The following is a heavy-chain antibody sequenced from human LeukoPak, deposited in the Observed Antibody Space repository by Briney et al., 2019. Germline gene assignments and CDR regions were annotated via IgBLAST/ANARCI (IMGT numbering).Heavy chain of an antibody. D-gene: IGHD1-1*01. CDR2: TYYRAKWYN. CDR1: RDRVSRNSAA. J-gene: IGHJ5*02. CDR3: ARDITVWGQQTTTNWFDP. Sequence: SQTPSLSCAIFRDRVSRNSAAWNWNRPFPSRGLEWLGRTYYRAKWYNDYAVSVKSRITINPDTSKNQFSLQLNSVTPEDTAVYYCARDITVWGQQTTTNWFDPWGQGTLVTVSS. V-gene: IGHV6-1*01.